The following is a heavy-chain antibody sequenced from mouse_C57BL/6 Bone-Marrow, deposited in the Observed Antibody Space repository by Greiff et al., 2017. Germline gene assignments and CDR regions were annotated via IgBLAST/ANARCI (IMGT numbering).Heavy chain of an antibody. CDR2: IYPGSGST. D-gene: IGHD1-1*01. V-gene: IGHV1-55*01. CDR3: ARRYGRSRYYYAMDY. Sequence: QVQLQQSGAELVKPGASVKMSCKASGYTFTSYWITWVKQRPGQGLEWIGDIYPGSGSTNYNEKFKSKATLTVDTSSSTAYMQLSSLTSEDSAVYYCARRYGRSRYYYAMDYWGQGTSVTVSS. J-gene: IGHJ4*01. CDR1: GYTFTSYW.